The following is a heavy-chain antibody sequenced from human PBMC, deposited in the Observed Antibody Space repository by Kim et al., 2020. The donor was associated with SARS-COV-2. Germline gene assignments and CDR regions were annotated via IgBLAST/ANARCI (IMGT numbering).Heavy chain of an antibody. V-gene: IGHV1-46*01. J-gene: IGHJ4*02. D-gene: IGHD6-19*01. Sequence: AQKFQGRVPMTRGTSTSTVYMELSSLRSEDTAVYYCAREPYNSDWPGFDYWGQGTLVTVSS. CDR3: AREPYNSDWPGFDY.